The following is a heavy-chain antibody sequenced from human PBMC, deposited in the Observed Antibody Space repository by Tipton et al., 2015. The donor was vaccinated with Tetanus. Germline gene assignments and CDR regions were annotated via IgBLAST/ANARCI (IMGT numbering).Heavy chain of an antibody. V-gene: IGHV3-7*01. CDR2: IKQDGSAK. CDR3: ARDSTYLFDY. CDR1: GFTFRDFG. D-gene: IGHD2-2*01. J-gene: IGHJ4*02. Sequence: QLVQSGGGLVQPGGSLRLSCAASGFTFRDFGMHWVRQAPGKGLEWVANIKQDGSAKYYVDSVKGRFTISRDNAKNSLYLQMNSLRAEDTAVYYCARDSTYLFDYWGQGTLVTVSS.